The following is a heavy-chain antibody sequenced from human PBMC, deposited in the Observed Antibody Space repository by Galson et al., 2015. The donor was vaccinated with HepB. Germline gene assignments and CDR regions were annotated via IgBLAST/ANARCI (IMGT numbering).Heavy chain of an antibody. Sequence: SLRLSCAASGFTFSSYSMNWVRQAPGKGLEWVSYISSSSTIYYADSVKGRFTISRDNAKNSLYLQMNSLRDEDTAVYYCARDGRYSSSWYMDYWGQGTLVTVSS. D-gene: IGHD6-13*01. J-gene: IGHJ4*02. CDR3: ARDGRYSSSWYMDY. CDR2: ISSSSTI. V-gene: IGHV3-48*02. CDR1: GFTFSSYS.